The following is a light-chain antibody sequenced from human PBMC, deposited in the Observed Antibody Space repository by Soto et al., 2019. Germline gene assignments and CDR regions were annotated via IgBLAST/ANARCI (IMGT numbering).Light chain of an antibody. Sequence: IQLTQSPSSLSASVGDSVTITCRASQGINSFLAWYQQRPGKAPKLLIYAASTLQSGGPSRFSGSGSGTDFTLSIRSLQPEDFATYYCQQLNDYPVTFGQGTRLEI. CDR3: QQLNDYPVT. V-gene: IGKV1-9*01. CDR1: QGINSF. J-gene: IGKJ5*01. CDR2: AAS.